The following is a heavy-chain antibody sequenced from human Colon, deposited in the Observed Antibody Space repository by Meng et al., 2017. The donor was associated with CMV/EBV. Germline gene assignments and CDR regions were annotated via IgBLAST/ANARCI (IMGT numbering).Heavy chain of an antibody. CDR2: ISRSGAYT. D-gene: IGHD1-20*01. CDR3: AKVFQGYDWNPLDY. V-gene: IGHV3-23*04. J-gene: IGHJ4*02. CDR1: GFTCSTYG. Sequence: EVQLVGCGGGLVQPGGSLRLFCLGSGFTCSTYGMSWLRQAPGKGLEWVSGISRSGAYTHYADSVKGRFTISRDNSKNTLSLQMNSLRAEDTAVYYCAKVFQGYDWNPLDYWGQGALVTVSS.